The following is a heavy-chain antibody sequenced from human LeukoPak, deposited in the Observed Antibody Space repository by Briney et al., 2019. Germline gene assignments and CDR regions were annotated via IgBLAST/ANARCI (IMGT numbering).Heavy chain of an antibody. V-gene: IGHV1-24*01. CDR3: ARSPGGSYYEDAFDI. CDR2: FDPEDGET. Sequence: ASVKVSCKVSGYTLTELSMHWVRQAPGKGLEWMGGFDPEDGETIYAQKFQGRVTMTEDTSTDTAYMELSSLRSEDTAVYYCARSPGGSYYEDAFDIWGQGTMVTVSS. D-gene: IGHD1-26*01. CDR1: GYTLTELS. J-gene: IGHJ3*02.